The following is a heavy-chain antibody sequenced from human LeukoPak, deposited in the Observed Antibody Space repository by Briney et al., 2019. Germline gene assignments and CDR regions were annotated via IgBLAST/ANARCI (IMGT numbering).Heavy chain of an antibody. V-gene: IGHV3-30*18. CDR3: AKLGYSSGWYDFQIDAFDF. CDR1: GFSFSSYG. Sequence: GGSLRLSCAASGFSFSSYGMHWVRQAPGKGLEWVAVISYDGSNKFYADSVKGRFTISRDNSKNALYLQMNSLRAEDTAVYYCAKLGYSSGWYDFQIDAFDFWGQGTMVTVSS. J-gene: IGHJ3*01. CDR2: ISYDGSNK. D-gene: IGHD6-19*01.